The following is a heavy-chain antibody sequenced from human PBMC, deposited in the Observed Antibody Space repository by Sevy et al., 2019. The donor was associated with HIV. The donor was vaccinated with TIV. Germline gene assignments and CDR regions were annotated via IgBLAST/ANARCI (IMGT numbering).Heavy chain of an antibody. V-gene: IGHV4-34*01. J-gene: IGHJ4*02. D-gene: IGHD2-15*01. CDR3: ARSGYCSGGSCYYFDY. Sequence: SETLSLTCAVYGGSLSGYYWSWIRQPPGKGLEWIGEINHSGSTNYNPSLKSRVTISVDTSKNQFSLKLSSVTAADTAVYYCARSGYCSGGSCYYFDYWGQGTLVTVSS. CDR1: GGSLSGYY. CDR2: INHSGST.